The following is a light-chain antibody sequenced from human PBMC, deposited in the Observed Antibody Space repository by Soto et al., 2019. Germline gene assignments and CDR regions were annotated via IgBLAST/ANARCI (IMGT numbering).Light chain of an antibody. V-gene: IGLV1-44*01. CDR1: GSSIGTNT. J-gene: IGLJ2*01. CDR3: AAWDGSLNNVL. Sequence: QSVLTQPPSASGTPGQRVTISCSGSGSSIGTNTVNWYRQLPGTAPKPLIYDNDQRPSGVPDRFSGSKSGTSASLAISGLQSEDEADYYCAAWDGSLNNVLFGGGTKLTVL. CDR2: DND.